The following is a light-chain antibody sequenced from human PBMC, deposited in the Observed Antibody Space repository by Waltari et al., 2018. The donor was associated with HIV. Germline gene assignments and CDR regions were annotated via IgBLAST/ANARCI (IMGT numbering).Light chain of an antibody. J-gene: IGKJ2*01. CDR2: DGF. CDR3: QQCSNWPPI. Sequence: ETVLTQSPVTLSLSPGQTASLSCRASQSVSRYVAWYQQKPGQPPRLLIYDGFNRATGVPARFSGSASGTDFTLTISSLEPEDFAVYFCQQCSNWPPIFGQGTKLEIK. CDR1: QSVSRY. V-gene: IGKV3-11*01.